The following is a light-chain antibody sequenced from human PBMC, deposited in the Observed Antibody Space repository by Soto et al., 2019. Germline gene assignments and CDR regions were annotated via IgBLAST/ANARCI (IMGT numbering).Light chain of an antibody. CDR1: SGSIASNY. V-gene: IGLV6-57*04. J-gene: IGLJ2*01. CDR2: EDS. Sequence: NFMLTQPHSVSESPGKTVTISCTRSSGSIASNYVQWYQQRPGSAPTPVIYEDSQRPSGVPDRFSGSIDSSSNSASLTISRLKTEDEADYYCQSFDISNVVFGGGTKLTAL. CDR3: QSFDISNVV.